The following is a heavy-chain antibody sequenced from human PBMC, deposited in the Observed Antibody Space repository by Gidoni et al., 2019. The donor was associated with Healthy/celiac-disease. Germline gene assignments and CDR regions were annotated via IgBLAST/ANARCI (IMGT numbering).Heavy chain of an antibody. Sequence: EVQLVDSGGGLVQPGGSLRLSCAASGLTFSSYSMNWVRQAPGKGLEGVSYISSSSSTIYYADSVKGRLTISRDNAKNSLYLQMNSLRAEDTAVYYCARLEAAGWYNWFDPWGQGTLVTVSS. CDR1: GLTFSSYS. D-gene: IGHD6-13*01. CDR2: ISSSSSTI. CDR3: ARLEAAGWYNWFDP. J-gene: IGHJ5*02. V-gene: IGHV3-48*01.